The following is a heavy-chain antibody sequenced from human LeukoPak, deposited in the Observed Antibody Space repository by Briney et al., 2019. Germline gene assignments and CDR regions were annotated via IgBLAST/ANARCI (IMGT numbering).Heavy chain of an antibody. CDR3: AKGLDITMIVVVILPCFDY. Sequence: GGSLRLSCAASGFTFSSYAMHWVRQAPGKGLEWVAVISYDGSNKYYADSVKGRFTISRDNSKNTLYLQMNSLRAEDTAVYYCAKGLDITMIVVVILPCFDYWGQGTLVTVSS. D-gene: IGHD3-22*01. V-gene: IGHV3-30-3*01. CDR1: GFTFSSYA. CDR2: ISYDGSNK. J-gene: IGHJ4*02.